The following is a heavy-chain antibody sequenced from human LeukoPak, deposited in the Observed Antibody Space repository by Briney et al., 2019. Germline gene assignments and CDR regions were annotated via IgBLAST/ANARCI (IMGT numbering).Heavy chain of an antibody. CDR1: GYTFIGYY. CDR2: INPNSGGT. J-gene: IGHJ3*02. D-gene: IGHD4-17*01. V-gene: IGHV1-2*02. CDR3: ARGITYGDFIGAFDI. Sequence: ASVKVSCKASGYTFIGYYMHWVRQAPGQGLEWMGWINPNSGGTNYAQKFQGRVTMTRDTSISTAYMELSRLRSDDTAVYYCARGITYGDFIGAFDIWGQGTMVTVSS.